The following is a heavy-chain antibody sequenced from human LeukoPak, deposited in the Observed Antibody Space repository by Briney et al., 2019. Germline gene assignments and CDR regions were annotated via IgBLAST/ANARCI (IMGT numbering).Heavy chain of an antibody. Sequence: PSETLSPTCTVSGGSISSSIYYWGWIRQSPGKGLEWIGSIYYSGSTYYNPSLKSRVTISVDSSKNQFSLRLSSVTTADTAVYYCAKSDGYGLIDYWGQGTLVTVSS. J-gene: IGHJ4*02. V-gene: IGHV4-39*01. D-gene: IGHD5-24*01. CDR1: GGSISSSIYY. CDR2: IYYSGST. CDR3: AKSDGYGLIDY.